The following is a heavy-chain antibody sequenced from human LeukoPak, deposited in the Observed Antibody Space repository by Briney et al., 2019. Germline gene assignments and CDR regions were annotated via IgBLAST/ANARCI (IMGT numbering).Heavy chain of an antibody. Sequence: PGGSLRLYCAASGFTFSTYGIHWVRQAPGKGLEWVAFIRYDGTNKWYADSVKGRFTISRDNSKNMLYLQMNSLRAEDTAVYHCAKDRDYGDYPSAYYYYMDVWGKGTTVTVSS. V-gene: IGHV3-30*02. CDR2: IRYDGTNK. CDR1: GFTFSTYG. J-gene: IGHJ6*03. D-gene: IGHD4-17*01. CDR3: AKDRDYGDYPSAYYYYMDV.